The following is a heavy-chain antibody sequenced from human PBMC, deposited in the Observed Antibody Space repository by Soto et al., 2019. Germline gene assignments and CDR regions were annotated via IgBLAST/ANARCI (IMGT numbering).Heavy chain of an antibody. CDR1: GFTFSNAW. V-gene: IGHV3-15*01. Sequence: PGGSLRLSCAASGFTFSNAWMSWVRQAPGKGLEWVGRIKSKTDGGTTDYAAPVKGRFTISRDDSKNTLYLQMNSLKTEDTAVYYCTTTKITMIVVVISRDAFDIWGQGTMVTVS. CDR2: IKSKTDGGTT. J-gene: IGHJ3*02. D-gene: IGHD3-22*01. CDR3: TTTKITMIVVVISRDAFDI.